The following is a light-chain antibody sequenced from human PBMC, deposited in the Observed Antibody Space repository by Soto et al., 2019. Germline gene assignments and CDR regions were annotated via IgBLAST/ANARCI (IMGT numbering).Light chain of an antibody. CDR2: AAS. V-gene: IGKV3D-15*01. J-gene: IGKJ4*01. CDR3: QQFSNWPLT. CDR1: QTVRNSY. Sequence: EIVMTQSPATLSVSPGERATLSCRASQTVRNSYLAWYQQKPGQAPRLLIFAASTRAPGIPDRFSGSGSGADFTLTISSLQSEDFAVYYCQQFSNWPLTFGGGTKVEIK.